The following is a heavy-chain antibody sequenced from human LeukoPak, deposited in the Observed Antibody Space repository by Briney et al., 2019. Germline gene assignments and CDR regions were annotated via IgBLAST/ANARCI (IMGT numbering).Heavy chain of an antibody. CDR2: IYHSGST. D-gene: IGHD1-26*01. V-gene: IGHV4-39*07. CDR1: GGSISSGSYY. J-gene: IGHJ4*02. CDR3: ASNPEWEWEGFDY. Sequence: SQTLSLTCTVSGGSISSGSYYWGWIRQPPGKGLEWIGSIYHSGSTYYNPSLKSRVTISVDTSKNQFSLKLSSVTAADTAVYYCASNPEWEWEGFDYWGQGTPVTVSS.